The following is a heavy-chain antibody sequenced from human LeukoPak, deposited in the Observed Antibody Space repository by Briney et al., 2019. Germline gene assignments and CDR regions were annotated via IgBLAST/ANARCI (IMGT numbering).Heavy chain of an antibody. D-gene: IGHD2-2*02. J-gene: IGHJ5*02. CDR3: ARAYCSSTSCYSGWFDP. V-gene: IGHV1-18*01. CDR2: ISAYNGNT. Sequence: ASVKVSCKASGYTFTSYGISWVRQAPGQGLEWMGWISAYNGNTNYAQKLQGRVTMTTDTSTSTAYMELRSLRSDDTAVYYCARAYCSSTSCYSGWFDPWGQGTLVTVSS. CDR1: GYTFTSYG.